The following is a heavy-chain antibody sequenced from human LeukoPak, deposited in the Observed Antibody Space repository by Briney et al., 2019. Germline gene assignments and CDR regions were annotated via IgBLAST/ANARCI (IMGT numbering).Heavy chain of an antibody. Sequence: SETLSLTCTVSGYSISSGYYWGWIRQPPGKGLEWIGEINHSGSTNYNPSLKSRVTISVDKSKNQFSLKLSSVTAADTAVYYCARGMSGVGATTPNDWFDPWGQGTLVAVSS. CDR1: GYSISSGYY. CDR3: ARGMSGVGATTPNDWFDP. J-gene: IGHJ5*02. D-gene: IGHD1-26*01. V-gene: IGHV4-38-2*02. CDR2: INHSGST.